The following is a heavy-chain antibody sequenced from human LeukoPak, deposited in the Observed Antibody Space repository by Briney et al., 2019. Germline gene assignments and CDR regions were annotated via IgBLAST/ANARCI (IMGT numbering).Heavy chain of an antibody. J-gene: IGHJ4*02. CDR1: GFFFRTYT. V-gene: IGHV3-23*01. CDR3: AKDLKPDGKWHIDY. D-gene: IGHD5-12*01. Sequence: GGSLRLSCAASGFFFRTYTMSWVRQTAGKCLEWVSCIYGSGHGDTCYAESVKGRFAISRDDSRNTLFLQMDRLRVEEMAVYYCAKDLKPDGKWHIDYWGQGPLVRVS. CDR2: IYGSGHGDT.